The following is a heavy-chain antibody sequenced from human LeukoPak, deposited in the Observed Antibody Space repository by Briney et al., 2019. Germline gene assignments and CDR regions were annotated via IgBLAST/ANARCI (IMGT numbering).Heavy chain of an antibody. J-gene: IGHJ1*01. CDR1: GFTFSSYG. V-gene: IGHV3-33*01. CDR2: IWYDGSNK. CDR3: ARAKHDFWSGYNEYFQH. D-gene: IGHD3-3*01. Sequence: GGSLRLSCAASGFTFSSYGMHWVRQAPGKGLEWVAVIWYDGSNKYYADSVKGRFTISRDNSKNTLYLQMNSLRAEDTAVYYCARAKHDFWSGYNEYFQHWGQGTLATVSS.